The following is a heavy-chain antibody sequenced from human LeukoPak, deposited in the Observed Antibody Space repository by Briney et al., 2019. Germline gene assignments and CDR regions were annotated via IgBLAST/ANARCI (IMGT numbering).Heavy chain of an antibody. Sequence: TGRSLRLSCTASGFTFSSYAMSWVRQAPGKGLEWVSSIIGDGGSTYYADSVKGRFTISRDNSKNTLLLQMSSLRAEDTAVFYCAKDWYDFSIWGQGTMVTVSS. CDR3: AKDWYDFSI. V-gene: IGHV3-23*01. CDR1: GFTFSSYA. D-gene: IGHD3-3*01. CDR2: IIGDGGST. J-gene: IGHJ3*02.